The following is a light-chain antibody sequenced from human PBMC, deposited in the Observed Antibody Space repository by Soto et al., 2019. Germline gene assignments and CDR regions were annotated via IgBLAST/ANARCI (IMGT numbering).Light chain of an antibody. V-gene: IGKV1-9*01. CDR3: PQLNSYPPT. Sequence: IQLTQSPSSLSASVGDRVTITCRASPGISSYLAWYQQKPGKAPKLLIYAASTMQSGVPSRFSGSGSGKDFTLTISSLQPEDFATDYCPQLNSYPPTCGGGTKVETK. CDR1: PGISSY. CDR2: AAS. J-gene: IGKJ4*02.